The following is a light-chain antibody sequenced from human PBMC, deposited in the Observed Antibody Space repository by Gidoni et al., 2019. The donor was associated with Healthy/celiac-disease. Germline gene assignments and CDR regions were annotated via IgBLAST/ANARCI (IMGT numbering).Light chain of an antibody. CDR1: QSTSSW. CDR2: TAS. J-gene: IGKJ5*01. V-gene: IGKV1-5*03. Sequence: DIQMTQAPSTLSASVGDRVTITCRASQSTSSWLACYQQHPGKAPHLLIYTASSFESGVPSRCSGSGSGTVFPLTISSLPPDDFATYCCQQYNSYSITFGQGTRLEIK. CDR3: QQYNSYSIT.